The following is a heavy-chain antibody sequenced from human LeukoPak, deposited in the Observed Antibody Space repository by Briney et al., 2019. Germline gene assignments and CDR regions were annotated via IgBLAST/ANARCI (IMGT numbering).Heavy chain of an antibody. D-gene: IGHD7-27*01. V-gene: IGHV3-23*01. Sequence: GGSLRLSCAASGFTFSRHAMSWVRQAPGRGLEWVSTIDRSGDDTYYRDSVKGRFTISRDNSKSTLYLQMYGLRAEDTAIYYCAKGGDELDYWGQGTLVTVSS. CDR2: IDRSGDDT. CDR3: AKGGDELDY. J-gene: IGHJ4*02. CDR1: GFTFSRHA.